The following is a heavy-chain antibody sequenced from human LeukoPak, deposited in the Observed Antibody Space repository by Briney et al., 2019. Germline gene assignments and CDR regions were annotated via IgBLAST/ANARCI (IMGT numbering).Heavy chain of an antibody. CDR1: GFTFSSYA. CDR3: AKEPVAGLEYYFDY. Sequence: GGSLRLSCAASGFTFSSYAMSWVRQAPGKGLEWVSAISGSGGSTYYADSMKGRFTISRDNSKNMLYLQMNSLRAEDTAVYYCAKEPVAGLEYYFDYWGQGTLVTVSS. CDR2: ISGSGGST. V-gene: IGHV3-23*01. J-gene: IGHJ4*02. D-gene: IGHD6-19*01.